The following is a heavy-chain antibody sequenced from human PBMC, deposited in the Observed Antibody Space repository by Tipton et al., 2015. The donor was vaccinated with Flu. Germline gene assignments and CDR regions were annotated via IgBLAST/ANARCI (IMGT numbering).Heavy chain of an antibody. J-gene: IGHJ4*02. Sequence: SLRLSCAASGFTFSTYAMSWVRQAPGKGLEWVSVISGSGFSTSYADSVKGRFTISRDNSKNTLYLQMNSLRAGDTAVYYCAKDRKTVTTFWDYWGQGTLVTVSS. CDR1: GFTFSTYA. CDR3: AKDRKTVTTFWDY. CDR2: ISGSGFST. V-gene: IGHV3-23*01. D-gene: IGHD4-17*01.